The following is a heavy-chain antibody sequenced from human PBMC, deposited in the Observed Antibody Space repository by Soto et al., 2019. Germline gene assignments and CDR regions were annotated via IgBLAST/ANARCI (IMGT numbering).Heavy chain of an antibody. CDR1: GGSIRSGGYY. J-gene: IGHJ6*02. CDR2: TYYSGTT. Sequence: PSETLSLTCTVSGGSIRSGGYYWTWIRHFPGKGLEWIGNTYYSGTTYYNPSLKSRLTMSVDTSKNQFSLRLNSVTAADTAMYFCARDRLMATSGTARYYYGLDVWGQGTTVTVSS. CDR3: ARDRLMATSGTARYYYGLDV. D-gene: IGHD5-12*01. V-gene: IGHV4-31*03.